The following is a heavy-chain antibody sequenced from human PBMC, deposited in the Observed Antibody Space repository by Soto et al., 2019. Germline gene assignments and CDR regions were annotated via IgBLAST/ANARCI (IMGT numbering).Heavy chain of an antibody. J-gene: IGHJ6*02. CDR3: ARRRYCGYDCYHKHYYGMDV. CDR2: IITVLGTT. CDR1: GDTFSSYA. V-gene: IGHV1-69*08. Sequence: QVQLVQSGAELKKTGSSVKVSCRASGDTFSSYAVNWVRQAPGRGLEWMGRIITVLGTTDYAQNFKGRLTITADKPTXTXYXXLSSLRSEDTAVYYCARRRYCGYDCYHKHYYGMDVWGQGTTVTVAS. D-gene: IGHD2-21*01.